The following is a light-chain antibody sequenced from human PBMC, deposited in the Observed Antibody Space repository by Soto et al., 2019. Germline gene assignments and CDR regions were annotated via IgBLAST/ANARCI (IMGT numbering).Light chain of an antibody. J-gene: IGLJ2*01. CDR3: AAWDDSLNVV. CDR1: SSNIGSNT. V-gene: IGLV1-44*01. Sequence: QSVLTQPPSASGTPGQRVTISCSGSSSNIGSNTVNWYQQLPGTAPKLLIYSNNQRPSVVPDRFSGSKSGTSASLAISGLQSEDEADYYCAAWDDSLNVVFGGGTKVTVL. CDR2: SNN.